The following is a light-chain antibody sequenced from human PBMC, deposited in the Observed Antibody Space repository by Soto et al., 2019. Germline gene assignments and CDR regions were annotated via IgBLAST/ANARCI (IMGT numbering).Light chain of an antibody. CDR3: SSYAGRNNYV. CDR1: NDISLYNY. J-gene: IGLJ1*01. V-gene: IGLV2-8*01. CDR2: EVL. Sequence: QSVLAHPPSACGSLGHSVTISCSGNDISLYNYVSWYQQVPGKAPKLLIFEVLKRPSGVPDRFSGSKSGSTAFLNVSGLQGEDEGTYHCSSYAGRNNYVFGTGTKVTVL.